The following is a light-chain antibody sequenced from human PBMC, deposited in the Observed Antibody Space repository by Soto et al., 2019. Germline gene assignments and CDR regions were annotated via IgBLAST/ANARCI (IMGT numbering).Light chain of an antibody. CDR2: GAS. V-gene: IGKV3-15*01. CDR3: QQYYSTLV. CDR1: QRVSSN. Sequence: EIVMTQSPATLSVSPGERATLSCRASQRVSSNLAWYQHKPGQAPRLLIYGASTRATDIPAKFSGSGSETEFSLTISSLQSEDVAVYYCQQYYSTLVFGGGTKVEIK. J-gene: IGKJ4*01.